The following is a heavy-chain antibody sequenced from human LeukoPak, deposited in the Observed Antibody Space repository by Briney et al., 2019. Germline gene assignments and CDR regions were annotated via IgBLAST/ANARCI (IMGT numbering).Heavy chain of an antibody. J-gene: IGHJ6*02. Sequence: SETLSLTCTVSGGSISSYYWSWIRQPAGKGLKWIGYIYYSGSTNYNPSLKSRVTISVDTSKNQFSLKLASVTAADTAVYYCARDPTSPCSGGSCYGTYYYGMDVWGQGTTVTVSS. CDR1: GGSISSYY. CDR3: ARDPTSPCSGGSCYGTYYYGMDV. V-gene: IGHV4-59*01. D-gene: IGHD2-15*01. CDR2: IYYSGST.